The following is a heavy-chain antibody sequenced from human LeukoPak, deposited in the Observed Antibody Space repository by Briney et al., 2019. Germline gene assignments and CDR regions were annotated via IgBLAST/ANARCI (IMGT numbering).Heavy chain of an antibody. V-gene: IGHV3-21*01. D-gene: IGHD6-13*01. CDR1: GFTFSSYS. J-gene: IGHJ5*02. CDR2: ISSSGSYI. Sequence: PGGSLRLSCAASGFTFSSYSMNWVRQAPGKGLEWVSSISSSGSYIYYADSVKGRFTISRDNAKNSLYLQMNSLRAEDTAVYYCARGGYSSSWYPPPWFDPWGQGTLVTVSS. CDR3: ARGGYSSSWYPPPWFDP.